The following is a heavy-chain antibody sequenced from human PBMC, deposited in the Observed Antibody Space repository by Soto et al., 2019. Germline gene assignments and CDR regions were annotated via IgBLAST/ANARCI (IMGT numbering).Heavy chain of an antibody. J-gene: IGHJ4*02. V-gene: IGHV3-74*01. CDR3: AFSTSYPIVSYFNY. CDR1: GFTFSTYW. CDR2: ISSDANIT. D-gene: IGHD2-2*01. Sequence: HPGGSLRLSCAASGFTFSTYWMHWVRQVPGKGLVWVSRISSDANITTYADSVKGRFTISRDNAKNTLYLQMNSLRAEDMAVYFCAFSTSYPIVSYFNYWGQGTLVTVSS.